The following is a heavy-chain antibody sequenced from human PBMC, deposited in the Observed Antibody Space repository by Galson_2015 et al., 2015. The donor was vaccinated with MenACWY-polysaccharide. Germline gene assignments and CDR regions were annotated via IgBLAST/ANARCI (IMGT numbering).Heavy chain of an antibody. CDR3: ARVRIASRSFDY. J-gene: IGHJ4*02. D-gene: IGHD6-13*01. CDR1: GFTFSNYH. Sequence: SLRLSCAASGFTFSNYHMNWVRQAPGKGLEWASYISSSSTIYYADSVKGRFTTSRDNAKNSLYLQMNSLRAEDTAVYYCARVRIASRSFDYWGQGTLVTVSS. CDR2: ISSSSTI. V-gene: IGHV3-69-1*01.